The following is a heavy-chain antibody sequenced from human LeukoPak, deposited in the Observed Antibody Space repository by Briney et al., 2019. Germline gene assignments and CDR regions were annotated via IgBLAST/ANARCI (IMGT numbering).Heavy chain of an antibody. CDR3: AKGSGWYV. CDR2: NTSGGKT. V-gene: IGHV3-23*01. CDR1: GFTFSSYA. Sequence: GGSLRLSCAASGFTFSSYAMTWVRQAPGKGPEWVSVNTSGGKTDYADPVKGRFTISRDNSKNTLYLQMNSLRAEDTAVYYCAKGSGWYVWGQGTLVTVSS. D-gene: IGHD6-19*01. J-gene: IGHJ4*02.